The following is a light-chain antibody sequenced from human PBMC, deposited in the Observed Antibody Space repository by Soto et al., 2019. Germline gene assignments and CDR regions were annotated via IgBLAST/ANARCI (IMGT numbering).Light chain of an antibody. CDR3: QQSYSTPRT. CDR2: AAS. V-gene: IGKV1-39*01. CDR1: RGISSW. Sequence: IQMTQSPSSLSSSLGDRVTIACGESRGISSWLAWYQQKPGKAPILLIYAASSVQSGVPSRFSGSGSGTDFTLTISSLQPEDVATYYCQQSYSTPRTFGGGTKVDIK. J-gene: IGKJ4*02.